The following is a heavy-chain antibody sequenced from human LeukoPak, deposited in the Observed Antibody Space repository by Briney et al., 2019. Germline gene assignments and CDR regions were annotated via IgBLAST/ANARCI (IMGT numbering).Heavy chain of an antibody. D-gene: IGHD1-26*01. J-gene: IGHJ4*02. CDR3: ARLELPQPKRFDY. Sequence: KSSETLSLTCTVSGGSISSSNYYWGWIRQPPGKGLEWIGCIFYSGTTYYSPPLKSRVTISVDTSKSQFSLKLTSVTVADTAVYYCARLELPQPKRFDYWGQGTLVTVSS. V-gene: IGHV4-39*01. CDR1: GGSISSSNYY. CDR2: IFYSGTT.